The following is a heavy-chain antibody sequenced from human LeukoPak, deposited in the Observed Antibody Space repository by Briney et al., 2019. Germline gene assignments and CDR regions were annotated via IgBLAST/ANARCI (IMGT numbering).Heavy chain of an antibody. J-gene: IGHJ4*02. Sequence: SETLSLTCTVSGGSISSYYWSWIRQPPGKGLEWIGYIYYSGSTNYNPFLKSRVTISVDTSKNQFSLKLSSVTAADTAVYYCARGDGSIDYWGQGTLVTVSS. CDR2: IYYSGST. D-gene: IGHD3-10*01. V-gene: IGHV4-59*01. CDR3: ARGDGSIDY. CDR1: GGSISSYY.